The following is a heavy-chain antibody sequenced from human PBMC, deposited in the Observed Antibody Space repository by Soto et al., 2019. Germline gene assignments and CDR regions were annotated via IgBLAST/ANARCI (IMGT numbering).Heavy chain of an antibody. CDR3: ARITGRHLDY. D-gene: IGHD1-20*01. Sequence: SETLSLTCTVSSGSISVTNVFWGWVRQPPGKGLEWIGNIDYSGTAYFSPSLATRGTFHVDTSKNQFSLTLYSVTAADTAVYYCARITGRHLDYWGQGILVTVSS. J-gene: IGHJ4*02. CDR2: IDYSGTA. CDR1: SGSISVTNVF. V-gene: IGHV4-39*01.